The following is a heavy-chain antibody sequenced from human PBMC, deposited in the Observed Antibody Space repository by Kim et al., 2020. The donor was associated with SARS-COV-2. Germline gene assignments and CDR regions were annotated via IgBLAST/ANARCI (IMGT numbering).Heavy chain of an antibody. CDR3: ARDGMSSSSGAGAFDI. V-gene: IGHV4-59*01. CDR2: IYYSGST. J-gene: IGHJ3*02. CDR1: GGSISSYY. D-gene: IGHD6-6*01. Sequence: SETLSLTCTVSGGSISSYYWSWIRQPPGKGLEWIGYIYYSGSTNYNPSLKSRVTISVDTSKNQFSPKLSSVTAADTAAYYCARDGMSSSSGAGAFDIWG.